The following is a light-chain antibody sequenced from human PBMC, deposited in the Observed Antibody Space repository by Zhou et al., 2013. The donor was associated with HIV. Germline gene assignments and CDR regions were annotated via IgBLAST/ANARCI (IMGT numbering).Light chain of an antibody. CDR3: QQYVSPPRT. Sequence: EIVLAQSPGTLSLSPGERATLSCRASQSVSSNYLAWYQQRPGQAPRLLIYGASSRATGIPDRFSGSGSGTDFTLTISRLEPEDFAVYYCQQYVSPPRTFGQGTKLDIK. J-gene: IGKJ2*01. CDR1: QSVSSNY. V-gene: IGKV3-20*01. CDR2: GAS.